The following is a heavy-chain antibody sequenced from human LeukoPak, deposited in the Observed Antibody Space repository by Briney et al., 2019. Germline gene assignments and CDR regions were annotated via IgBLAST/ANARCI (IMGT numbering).Heavy chain of an antibody. Sequence: TGGSLRLSCAASGFTFSSYGMHWVRQAPGKGLEWVAVISYDGSNKYYADSVKGRFTISRDNSKNTLYLQMNSLRAEDTAVFYCARGQRRHTDLAPSFDYWGQGILVTVSS. CDR3: ARGQRRHTDLAPSFDY. CDR1: GFTFSSYG. CDR2: ISYDGSNK. D-gene: IGHD5-18*01. V-gene: IGHV3-30*03. J-gene: IGHJ4*02.